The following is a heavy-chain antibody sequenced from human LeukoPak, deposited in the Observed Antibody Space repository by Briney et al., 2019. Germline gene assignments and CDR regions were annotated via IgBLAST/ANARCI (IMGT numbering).Heavy chain of an antibody. CDR3: AKDPSQTSGEYYYYGMDV. Sequence: PGGSLRLSCAASGFTFSSYAMSWVRQAPGKGLEWVSAISGSGGSTYYADSVKGRFTTSRDNSKNTLYLQMNSLRAEDTAVYYCAKDPSQTSGEYYYYGMDVWGQGTTVTVSS. CDR1: GFTFSSYA. D-gene: IGHD3-16*01. CDR2: ISGSGGST. J-gene: IGHJ6*02. V-gene: IGHV3-23*01.